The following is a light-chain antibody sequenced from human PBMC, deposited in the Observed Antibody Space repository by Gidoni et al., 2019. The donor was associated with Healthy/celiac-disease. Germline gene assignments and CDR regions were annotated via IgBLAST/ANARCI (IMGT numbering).Light chain of an antibody. CDR1: QSVLYSSNNKNY. CDR3: QKYYSTVT. CDR2: WAA. V-gene: IGKV4-1*01. J-gene: IGKJ3*01. Sequence: DIVMTQSPDSLAVSLGERATIHCKSSQSVLYSSNNKNYLAWYQQKPGQPPKLLIYWAATRESGVRDRFSGSGSGTDFTLTISSLQAEDVAVYYCQKYYSTVTFGPGTKVDIK.